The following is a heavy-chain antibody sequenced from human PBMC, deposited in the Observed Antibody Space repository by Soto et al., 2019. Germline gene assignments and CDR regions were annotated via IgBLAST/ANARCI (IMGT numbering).Heavy chain of an antibody. J-gene: IGHJ5*02. D-gene: IGHD2-2*01. CDR1: GFTFSSYA. CDR2: ISYDGSNK. V-gene: IGHV3-30-3*01. Sequence: PGGSLRLSCAASGFTFSSYAMHWVRQAPGKGLEWVSFISYDGSNKYYADSVKGRFTISRDNSKNTLYLQMNSLRAEDTAVYYCARGALQAVPAAIGSMDRRFDPWGQGTLVTVSS. CDR3: ARGALQAVPAAIGSMDRRFDP.